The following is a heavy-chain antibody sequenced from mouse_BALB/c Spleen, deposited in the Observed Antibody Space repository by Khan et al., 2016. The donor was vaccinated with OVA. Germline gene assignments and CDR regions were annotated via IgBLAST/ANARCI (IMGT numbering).Heavy chain of an antibody. J-gene: IGHJ3*01. V-gene: IGHV3-6*02. D-gene: IGHD1-1*01. CDR1: GYSITSGYY. Sequence: VQLQQSGPGLVKPSQSLSLTCSVTGYSITSGYYWNWIRQFPGNKLEWMGYISYDGSNDYNPSLKNRISITRDTSKNQFFLKLNSVTTEDTATYYCARDEDGSRYPAWFAYWGQGTLVTVSA. CDR3: ARDEDGSRYPAWFAY. CDR2: ISYDGSN.